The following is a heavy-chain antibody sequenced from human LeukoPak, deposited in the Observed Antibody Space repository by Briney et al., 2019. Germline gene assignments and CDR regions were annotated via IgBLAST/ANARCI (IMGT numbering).Heavy chain of an antibody. V-gene: IGHV4-61*08. Sequence: SETLSLTCAVSGGSISSGGYSWSWIRQPPGKGLEWIGYIYYSGSTNYNPSLKSRVTISVDTSKNQFSLKLSSVTAADTAVYYCARQMSHYYDSSGYLTLSAFDYWGQGTLVTVSS. J-gene: IGHJ4*02. CDR3: ARQMSHYYDSSGYLTLSAFDY. D-gene: IGHD3-22*01. CDR1: GGSISSGGYS. CDR2: IYYSGST.